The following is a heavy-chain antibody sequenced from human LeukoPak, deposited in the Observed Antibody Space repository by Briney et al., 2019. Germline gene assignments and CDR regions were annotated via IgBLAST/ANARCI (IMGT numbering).Heavy chain of an antibody. V-gene: IGHV4-39*07. CDR1: GGSISSSSYY. J-gene: IGHJ4*02. D-gene: IGHD2-8*01. CDR2: IYYSGST. Sequence: PSETLSLTCTVSGGSISSSSYYWGWIRQPPVKGLEWIGSIYYSGSTYYNPSLKSRVTISVDTSKNQFSLKLSSVTAADTAVYYCARVFGGGYCTNGVCSWGQGTLVTVSS. CDR3: ARVFGGGYCTNGVCS.